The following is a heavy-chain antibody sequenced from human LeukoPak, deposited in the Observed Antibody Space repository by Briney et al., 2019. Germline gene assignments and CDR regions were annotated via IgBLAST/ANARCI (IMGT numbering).Heavy chain of an antibody. V-gene: IGHV4-59*08. D-gene: IGHD3-22*01. J-gene: IGHJ4*02. CDR3: ARHYYDRSDSYSFDY. CDR1: GGSISGYY. CDR2: IFSSGST. Sequence: TSSETLPLTCTVSGGSISGYYWSWIRQPPGKGLEWIGYIFSSGSTNYNPSLKSRVTISEDTSVNQFSLKLSSVTAADTAVYYCARHYYDRSDSYSFDYWGQGTRVTFSS.